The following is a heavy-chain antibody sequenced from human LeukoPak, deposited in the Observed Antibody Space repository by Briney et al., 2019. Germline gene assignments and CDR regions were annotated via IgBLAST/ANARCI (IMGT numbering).Heavy chain of an antibody. CDR1: GFTFSSYG. J-gene: IGHJ6*03. CDR2: IRYDGSNK. V-gene: IGHV3-30*02. Sequence: PGGSLRLSCAASGFTFSSYGMHWVRQAPGKGLEWVAFIRYDGSNKYYADSVKGRFTISRDNSKNTLYLQMNSLRAEDTAVYYCAKDSNYYGSGSYYPYYYYYMDVWGKGTTVTISS. D-gene: IGHD3-10*01. CDR3: AKDSNYYGSGSYYPYYYYYMDV.